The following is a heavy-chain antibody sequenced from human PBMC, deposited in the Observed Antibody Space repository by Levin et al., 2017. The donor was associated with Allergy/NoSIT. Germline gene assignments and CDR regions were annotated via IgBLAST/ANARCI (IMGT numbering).Heavy chain of an antibody. Sequence: ASVKVSCKASGYTFTSYGISWVRQAPGQGLEWMGWISAYNGNTNYAQKLQGRVTMTTDTSTSTAYMELRSLRSDDTAVYYCARIEYYYGSGKVSDFDYWGQGTLVTVSS. J-gene: IGHJ4*02. V-gene: IGHV1-18*01. D-gene: IGHD3-10*01. CDR2: ISAYNGNT. CDR3: ARIEYYYGSGKVSDFDY. CDR1: GYTFTSYG.